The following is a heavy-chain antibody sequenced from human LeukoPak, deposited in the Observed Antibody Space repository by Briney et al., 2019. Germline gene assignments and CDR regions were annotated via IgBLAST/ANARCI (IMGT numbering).Heavy chain of an antibody. CDR3: ARLSYYYDSSGYYYPIFDY. V-gene: IGHV4-39*07. D-gene: IGHD3-22*01. J-gene: IGHJ4*02. CDR1: GGSISSIVYY. Sequence: PSETLSLTCSVSGGSISSIVYYWGWIRQPPGKGLEWIGTIYYSGSAYYNLSLKSRVTISVDTSKNQFSLKLSSVTAADTAAYYCARLSYYYDSSGYYYPIFDYWGQGTLVTVSS. CDR2: IYYSGSA.